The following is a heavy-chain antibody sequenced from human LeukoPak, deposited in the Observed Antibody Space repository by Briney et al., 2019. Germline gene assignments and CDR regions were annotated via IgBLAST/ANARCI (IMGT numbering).Heavy chain of an antibody. CDR2: IYYSGST. Sequence: SETLSLTCTVSGGSTSSYYWSWIRQPPGKGLEWIGYIYYSGSTNYNPSLKSRVTISVDTSKNQFSLKLSSVTAADTAVYYCARVSTVTTSFDYWGQGTLVTVSS. J-gene: IGHJ4*02. V-gene: IGHV4-59*01. D-gene: IGHD4-17*01. CDR3: ARVSTVTTSFDY. CDR1: GGSTSSYY.